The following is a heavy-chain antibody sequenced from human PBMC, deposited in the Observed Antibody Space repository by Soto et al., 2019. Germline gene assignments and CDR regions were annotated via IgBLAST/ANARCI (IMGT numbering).Heavy chain of an antibody. Sequence: ASVKVSCKASGYTSTSYGISWVRQAPGQGLEWMGWISAYNGNTNYAQKLQGRVTMTTDTSTSTAYMVLRSLRSDDTAVCYCARGRAVAGSTGYYFDYWGQGTLVTVSS. V-gene: IGHV1-18*01. CDR3: ARGRAVAGSTGYYFDY. D-gene: IGHD6-19*01. J-gene: IGHJ4*02. CDR2: ISAYNGNT. CDR1: GYTSTSYG.